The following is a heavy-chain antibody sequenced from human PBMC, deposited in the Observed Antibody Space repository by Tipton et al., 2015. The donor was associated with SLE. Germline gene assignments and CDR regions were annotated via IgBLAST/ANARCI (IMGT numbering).Heavy chain of an antibody. CDR2: IYYSGST. V-gene: IGHV4-39*01. D-gene: IGHD6-13*01. CDR1: GGSISSSSYY. J-gene: IGHJ4*02. Sequence: TLSLTCTVSGGSISSSSYYWGWIRQPPGKGLEWIGSIYYSGSTDYNSSLRSRVTISVDTSKNQFSLNVSSVTAADTAVYYCARGVAAAGNYFDNWGQGTLVTVSS. CDR3: ARGVAAAGNYFDN.